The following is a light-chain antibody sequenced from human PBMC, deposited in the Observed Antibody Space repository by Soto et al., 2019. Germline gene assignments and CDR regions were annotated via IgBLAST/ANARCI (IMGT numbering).Light chain of an antibody. J-gene: IGLJ3*02. V-gene: IGLV1-40*01. CDR1: SSNIGAGYD. CDR3: QSYDSSLRGGV. CDR2: GNS. Sequence: QSVLTQPPSVSGAPGQRVTISCTESSSNIGAGYDVHWYQQLPGTAPKLLIYGNSNRPSGVPDRFSGSKSGTSASLAITGLQAEDEADYSCQSYDSSLRGGVFGGGTKLTLL.